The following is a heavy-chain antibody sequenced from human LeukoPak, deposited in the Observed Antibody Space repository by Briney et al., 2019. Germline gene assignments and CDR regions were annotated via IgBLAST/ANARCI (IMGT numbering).Heavy chain of an antibody. V-gene: IGHV1-8*03. CDR1: GYTFTSYD. CDR2: MNPNSGNT. J-gene: IGHJ4*02. Sequence: GASVKVSCKASGYTFTSYDINWVRQATGQGLEWMGWMNPNSGNTGYAQKFQGRVTITRNTSINTAYMELSSLRSEDTAVYYCARSYYDSSTALGYWGQGTLVTVSS. CDR3: ARSYYDSSTALGY. D-gene: IGHD3-22*01.